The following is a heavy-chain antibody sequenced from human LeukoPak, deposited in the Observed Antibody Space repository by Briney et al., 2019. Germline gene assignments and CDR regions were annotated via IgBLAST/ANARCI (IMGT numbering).Heavy chain of an antibody. J-gene: IGHJ4*02. CDR2: ISYDGSNK. CDR1: GFTXSXXA. V-gene: IGHV3-30-3*01. D-gene: IGHD3-10*01. CDR3: ARDCGWFHFDL. Sequence: SXRXSCAAXGFTXSXXAMHWVXXAPGXGLXXVAVISYDGSNKYYADSVKGRFTISRDNSKNTLYLQMNSLRAEDTAVYYCARDCGWFHFDLWGQGTLVTVSS.